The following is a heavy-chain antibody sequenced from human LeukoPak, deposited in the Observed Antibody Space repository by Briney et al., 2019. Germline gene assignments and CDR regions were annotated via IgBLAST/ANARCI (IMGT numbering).Heavy chain of an antibody. J-gene: IGHJ1*01. CDR1: GFTVSSNY. CDR3: ASVAVAGRTFQH. D-gene: IGHD6-19*01. Sequence: GSLRLSCAASGFTVSSNYMSWVRQAPGKGLEWIGEINHSGSTNYNPSLKSRVTISVDTSKNQFSLKLSSVTAADTAVYYCASVAVAGRTFQHWGQGTLVTVSS. V-gene: IGHV4-34*01. CDR2: INHSGST.